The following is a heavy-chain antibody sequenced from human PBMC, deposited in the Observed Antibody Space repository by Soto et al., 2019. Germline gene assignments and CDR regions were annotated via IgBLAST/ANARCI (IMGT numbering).Heavy chain of an antibody. J-gene: IGHJ4*02. D-gene: IGHD2-15*01. Sequence: GGSLRLSCAASGFTFSSYGMHWVRQAPGKGLEWVAVISYGGSNKYYADSVKGRFTISRDNSKNTLYLQMNSLRAEDTAVYYCAKEGYGYFVYWGQATLVPVSS. CDR2: ISYGGSNK. CDR1: GFTFSSYG. CDR3: AKEGYGYFVY. V-gene: IGHV3-30*18.